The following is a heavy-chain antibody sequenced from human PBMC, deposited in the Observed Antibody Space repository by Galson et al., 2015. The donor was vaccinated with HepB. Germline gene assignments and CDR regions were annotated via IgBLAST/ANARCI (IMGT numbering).Heavy chain of an antibody. J-gene: IGHJ6*02. CDR2: ISSSGSTI. CDR1: GFTFSDYY. D-gene: IGHD2-8*01. CDR3: AREVLMVYAPNYGMDV. Sequence: SLRLSCAASGFTFSDYYMSWIRQAPGKGLEWVSYISSSGSTIYYADSVKGRFTISRDNAKNSLYLQMNSLRAEDTAVYYCAREVLMVYAPNYGMDVWGQGTTVTVS. V-gene: IGHV3-11*01.